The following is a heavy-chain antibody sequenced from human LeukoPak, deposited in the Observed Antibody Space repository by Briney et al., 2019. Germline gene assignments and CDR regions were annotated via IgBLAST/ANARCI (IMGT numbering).Heavy chain of an antibody. CDR3: AKSGYNRFDY. CDR1: GFSFSDYN. J-gene: IGHJ4*02. Sequence: GGSLRLSCAASGFSFSDYNMNWVRQAPGKGLEWVSYISSSGSTIYYADSVKGRFTISRDNSKNTLYLQMNSLRVEDTAVYYCAKSGYNRFDYWGQGTLVTVSS. CDR2: ISSSGSTI. V-gene: IGHV3-48*01. D-gene: IGHD5-24*01.